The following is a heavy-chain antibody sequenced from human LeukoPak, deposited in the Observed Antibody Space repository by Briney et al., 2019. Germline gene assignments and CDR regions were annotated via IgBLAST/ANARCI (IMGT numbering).Heavy chain of an antibody. V-gene: IGHV3-66*01. CDR1: GFTVSNNY. CDR2: IYSGGST. D-gene: IGHD5-24*01. J-gene: IGHJ4*02. Sequence: GSLSLSCAASGFTVSNNYMSWVRQAPGKGLVWVSSIYSGGSTYYTDSVKGRFTISRDNSKNTLYLQMNSLRAEDTAVYYCARDLAGYNSFDYWGQGTLVTVSS. CDR3: ARDLAGYNSFDY.